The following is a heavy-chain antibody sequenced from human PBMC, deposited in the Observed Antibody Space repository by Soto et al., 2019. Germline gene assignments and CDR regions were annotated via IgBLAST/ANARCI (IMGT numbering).Heavy chain of an antibody. V-gene: IGHV4-59*08. D-gene: IGHD3-3*01. J-gene: IGHJ3*02. CDR2: IYYSGST. Sequence: SETLSLTCTVSGGSISSYYWSWIRQPPGKGLEWIGYIYYSGSTNYNPSLKSRVTISVDTSKNQFSLKLSSVTAADTAVYYCARQGGFWSGYSLAFDIWGQGTRVTVSS. CDR3: ARQGGFWSGYSLAFDI. CDR1: GGSISSYY.